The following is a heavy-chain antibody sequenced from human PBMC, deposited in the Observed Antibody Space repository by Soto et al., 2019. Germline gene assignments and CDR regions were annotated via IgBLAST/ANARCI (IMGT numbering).Heavy chain of an antibody. CDR2: IIPIFGTA. CDR1: GGTFSSYA. V-gene: IGHV1-69*06. D-gene: IGHD3-3*01. J-gene: IGHJ6*02. Sequence: SVKVSCKASGGTFSSYAISWVRQAPGQGLEWMGGIIPIFGTANYAQKFQGRVTITADKSTSTAYMELSSLRSEDTAVYYRARGIPTILGVVNNHYYCMDVWGQGTTVTVSS. CDR3: ARGIPTILGVVNNHYYCMDV.